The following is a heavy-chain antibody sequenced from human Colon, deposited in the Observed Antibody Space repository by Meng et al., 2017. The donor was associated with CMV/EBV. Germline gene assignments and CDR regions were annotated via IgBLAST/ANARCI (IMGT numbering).Heavy chain of an antibody. CDR3: ARGNYDFWSGYYTDDYYYGMDV. J-gene: IGHJ6*02. CDR2: INHSGST. D-gene: IGHD3-3*01. CDR1: GGSFSGYY. Sequence: GSLRLSCAVYGGSFSGYYWSWIRQPPGKGLEWIGEINHSGSTNNNPSLKSRVTISVGTSKNQFSLKVSSVTAADTAVYYCARGNYDFWSGYYTDDYYYGMDVWGQGTTVTVSS. V-gene: IGHV4-34*01.